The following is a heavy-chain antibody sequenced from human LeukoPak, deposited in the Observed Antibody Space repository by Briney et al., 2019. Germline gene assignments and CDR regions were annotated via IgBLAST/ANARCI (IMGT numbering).Heavy chain of an antibody. Sequence: GSSVKVSCKASGGTFSSHAISWVRQAPGQGLEWMGGIIPIFGTANYAQKFQGRVTITADESTSTAYMELSSLRSEDTAVYYCARSRYCSSTSCYYWFDPWGQGTLVSVSS. CDR3: ARSRYCSSTSCYYWFDP. CDR1: GGTFSSHA. V-gene: IGHV1-69*01. CDR2: IIPIFGTA. D-gene: IGHD2-2*01. J-gene: IGHJ5*02.